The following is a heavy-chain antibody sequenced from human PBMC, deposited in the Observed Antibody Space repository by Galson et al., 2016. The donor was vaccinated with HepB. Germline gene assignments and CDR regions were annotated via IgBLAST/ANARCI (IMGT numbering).Heavy chain of an antibody. J-gene: IGHJ4*02. CDR2: IKQDGSEK. V-gene: IGHV3-7*01. CDR1: GFTFSNYW. Sequence: SLRLSCAASGFTFSNYWMAWIRQAPGKGLEWVVNIKQDGSEKYSVDSVKGRFTISRDNAKNSLYLQMNSLRAEDTAVYFCARRDYGTIIYWGQGTLVTVSS. CDR3: ARRDYGTIIY. D-gene: IGHD4-17*01.